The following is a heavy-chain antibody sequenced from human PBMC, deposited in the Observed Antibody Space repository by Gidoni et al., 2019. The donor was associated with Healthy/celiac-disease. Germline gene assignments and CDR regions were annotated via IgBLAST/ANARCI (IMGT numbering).Heavy chain of an antibody. D-gene: IGHD3-3*01. J-gene: IGHJ4*02. CDR2: GSGGST. CDR3: AKRAGEDFWSGYYLPAHVDY. Sequence: GSGGSTYYADSVKGRFTISRDNSKNTLYLQMNSLRAEDTAVYYCAKRAGEDFWSGYYLPAHVDYWGQGTLVTVSS. V-gene: IGHV3-23*01.